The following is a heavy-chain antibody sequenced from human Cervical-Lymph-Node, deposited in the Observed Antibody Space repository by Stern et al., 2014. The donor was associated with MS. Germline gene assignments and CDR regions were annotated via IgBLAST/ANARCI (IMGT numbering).Heavy chain of an antibody. CDR3: ARSGMVRGVVGY. D-gene: IGHD3-10*01. V-gene: IGHV4-31*03. CDR1: GGSISRGGYY. J-gene: IGHJ4*02. CDR2: IYYSGST. Sequence: DQLVESGPGLVKPSQTLSLTCTVSGGSISRGGYYWSWIRQHPGKGLEWIGYIYYSGSTYYNPSLKSRVTISVDTSKNQFSLKLSSVTAADTAVYYCARSGMVRGVVGYWGQGTLVTVSS.